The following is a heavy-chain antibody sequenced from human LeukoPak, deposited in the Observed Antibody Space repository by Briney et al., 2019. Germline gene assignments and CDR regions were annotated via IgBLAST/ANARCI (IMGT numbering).Heavy chain of an antibody. Sequence: GGSLRLSCAAPGFTFSSYWMSWVRQAPGKGLEWVANIKQDGSEKYYVDSVEGRFTISRDNAKNSLYLQMNSLRAEDTAVYYCASEARTRCSGGSCYSDYWGQGTLVTVSS. J-gene: IGHJ4*02. CDR3: ASEARTRCSGGSCYSDY. D-gene: IGHD2-15*01. V-gene: IGHV3-7*03. CDR1: GFTFSSYW. CDR2: IKQDGSEK.